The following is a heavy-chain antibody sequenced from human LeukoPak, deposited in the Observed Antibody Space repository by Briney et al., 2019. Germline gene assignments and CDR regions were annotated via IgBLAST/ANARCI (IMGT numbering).Heavy chain of an antibody. CDR2: ISSSGSTI. CDR3: ARDAGYSYGYFDY. D-gene: IGHD5-18*01. V-gene: IGHV3-11*01. J-gene: IGHJ4*02. Sequence: GGSLRLSCAASGFTVSDYYMSWIRQAPGNGREWGSYISSSGSTIYYADSVKGRFTISRDNAKNSLYLQMNSLRAEDTAVYYCARDAGYSYGYFDYWGQGTLVTVSS. CDR1: GFTVSDYY.